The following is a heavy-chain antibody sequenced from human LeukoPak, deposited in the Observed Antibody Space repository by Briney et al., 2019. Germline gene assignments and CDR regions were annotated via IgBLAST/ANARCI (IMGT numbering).Heavy chain of an antibody. CDR1: GFTFSSNS. D-gene: IGHD3-10*02. Sequence: GGSLRLSCTVSGFTFSSNSMSWVRQAPGKGLEWVSYISSSGSTIYYADSVKGRFTISRDNAKHSLYLQMNSLRAEDTAVYYCAELGSTMIGGVWGKGTTVTVSS. J-gene: IGHJ6*04. CDR2: ISSSGSTI. CDR3: AELGSTMIGGV. V-gene: IGHV3-48*04.